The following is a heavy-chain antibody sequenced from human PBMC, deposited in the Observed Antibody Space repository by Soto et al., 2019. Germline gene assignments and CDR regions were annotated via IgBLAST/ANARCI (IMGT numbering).Heavy chain of an antibody. D-gene: IGHD2-2*01. V-gene: IGHV3-23*01. Sequence: GGSLRLSCAASGFTFSSYAMSWVRQAPGKGLEWVSAISGSGGSTYYADSVKGRFTISRDNSKNTLYLQMNSLRAEDTAVYYCAKDDIVAVPAAQEDWFDPWGQGTLVTVSS. CDR1: GFTFSSYA. J-gene: IGHJ5*02. CDR3: AKDDIVAVPAAQEDWFDP. CDR2: ISGSGGST.